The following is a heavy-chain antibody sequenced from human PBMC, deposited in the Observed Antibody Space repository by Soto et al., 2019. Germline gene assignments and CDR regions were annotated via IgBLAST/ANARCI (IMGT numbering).Heavy chain of an antibody. CDR1: GGSISSSSYY. Sequence: QLQLQESGPGLVKPSETLSLTCTVSGGSISSSSYYWGWIRQPPGKGLEWIGSIYYSGSTYYNPSLESRVPIPVATSKSQFPLRLSSVPAAAAAVYYCARRPFIVGATPTWFYPWGQGSLVSVSS. CDR3: ARRPFIVGATPTWFYP. CDR2: IYYSGST. J-gene: IGHJ5*02. V-gene: IGHV4-39*01. D-gene: IGHD1-26*01.